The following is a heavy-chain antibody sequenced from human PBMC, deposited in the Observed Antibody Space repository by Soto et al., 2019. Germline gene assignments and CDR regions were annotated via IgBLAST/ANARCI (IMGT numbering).Heavy chain of an antibody. CDR1: DGSIGSGGYY. V-gene: IGHV4-31*03. CDR3: ATGGYSYGSLNWFAP. D-gene: IGHD5-18*01. J-gene: IGHJ5*02. Sequence: SETLSLTCTVSDGSIGSGGYYWSWIRQLLGTGLEWIGSIYYSGSTYYKSSLTSRVTISMDTSKNQFSLKLSSVTAADTAVYYCATGGYSYGSLNWFAPWGQGTLVTVSS. CDR2: IYYSGST.